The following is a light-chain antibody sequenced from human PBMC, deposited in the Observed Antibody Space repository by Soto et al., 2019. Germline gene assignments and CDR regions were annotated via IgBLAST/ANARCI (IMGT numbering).Light chain of an antibody. Sequence: EIVMTQSPATLSVSPGERATFSCRASQSVSSNLAWYQQKPGQAPRLLIYDASNRATGIPARFSGSGSVTDFTLTISSLEPEDFAVYYCQQRSNWATFGPGTKVDIK. CDR3: QQRSNWAT. V-gene: IGKV3-11*01. CDR2: DAS. J-gene: IGKJ3*01. CDR1: QSVSSN.